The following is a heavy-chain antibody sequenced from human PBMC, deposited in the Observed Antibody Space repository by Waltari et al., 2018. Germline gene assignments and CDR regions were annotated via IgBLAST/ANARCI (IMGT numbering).Heavy chain of an antibody. CDR1: GGSFSGYY. D-gene: IGHD4-17*01. Sequence: QVQLQQWGAGLLKPSETLSLTCAVYGGSFSGYYWSWIRQPPGKGLEWIGEINHSGSANYNPSLKSRVTISVDTSKNQFSLKLRSGTAADTAVYYCARPTVTYYYYYYGLDVWGQGTTVTVSS. CDR2: INHSGSA. V-gene: IGHV4-34*01. J-gene: IGHJ6*02. CDR3: ARPTVTYYYYYYGLDV.